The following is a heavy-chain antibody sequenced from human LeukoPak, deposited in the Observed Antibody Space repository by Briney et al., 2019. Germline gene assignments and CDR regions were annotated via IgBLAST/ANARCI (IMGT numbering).Heavy chain of an antibody. Sequence: GGSLRLSCAASGFTFSSYGMHWVRQAPGKGLEWVAFIRYDGSNKYYADSVKGRFTISRDNSKNTLYLQMNSLRAEDTAVYYCAKDGDYDILTGLFDYWGQGTLVTVSS. CDR1: GFTFSSYG. D-gene: IGHD3-9*01. CDR2: IRYDGSNK. V-gene: IGHV3-30*02. J-gene: IGHJ4*02. CDR3: AKDGDYDILTGLFDY.